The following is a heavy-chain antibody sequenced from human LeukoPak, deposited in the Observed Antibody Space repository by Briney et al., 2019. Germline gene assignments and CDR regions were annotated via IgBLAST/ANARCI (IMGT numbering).Heavy chain of an antibody. J-gene: IGHJ4*02. V-gene: IGHV1-46*01. CDR2: ISPRGGST. D-gene: IGHD5-18*01. CDR1: GNTFTSYY. CDR3: ARWDENIYGQPQGGSLDY. Sequence: GASVKVSCKASGNTFTSYYIHWVRQAPGQGLEWMGIISPRGGSTSYAQTFEGRVTMTRDTSTSTVYMELSSLRSEDTAVYYCARWDENIYGQPQGGSLDYWGQGTLVTVSS.